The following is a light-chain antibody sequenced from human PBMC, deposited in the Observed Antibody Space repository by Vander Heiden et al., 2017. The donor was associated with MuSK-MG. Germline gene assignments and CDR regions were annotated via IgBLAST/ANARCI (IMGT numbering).Light chain of an antibody. CDR3: CSYAGSYTRV. Sequence: QSALTQPRSVSGSPGQSVTISCTGTSSDVGGYHYVSWSQQHPGKAPKLMIYDVSKRPSGVPDRFSGSKSGNTASLTISGLQAEDEADYYCCSYAGSYTRVFGGGTKLTVL. CDR2: DVS. CDR1: SSDVGGYHY. J-gene: IGLJ3*02. V-gene: IGLV2-11*01.